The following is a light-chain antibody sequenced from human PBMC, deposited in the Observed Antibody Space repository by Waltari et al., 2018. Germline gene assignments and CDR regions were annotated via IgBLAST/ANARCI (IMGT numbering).Light chain of an antibody. V-gene: IGKV4-1*01. CDR1: QSILYSSNNKSY. CDR2: WAS. CDR3: QQYFSTPIT. J-gene: IGKJ3*01. Sequence: DIVMTQSPDSLSVSLRQRAHINGKSSQSILYSSNNKSYLARYRQKPVQPPTLLIYWASTREAGVPDRISGHGSGTAFTLTISSLQAEDVAVYYCQQYFSTPITFGPGTRVDFK.